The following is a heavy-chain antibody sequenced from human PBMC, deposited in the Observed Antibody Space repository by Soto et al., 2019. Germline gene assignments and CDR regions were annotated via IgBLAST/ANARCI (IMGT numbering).Heavy chain of an antibody. J-gene: IGHJ4*02. CDR2: IVPVFTSA. CDR3: ARVQGGIAAALDY. V-gene: IGHV1-69*06. D-gene: IGHD6-13*01. CDR1: GGTFSSYP. Sequence: ASVKVSCKASGGTFSSYPISWVRQAPGQGLEWMGEIVPVFTSANYAQKFQGRVTITADKSTSTAYMELSSLRSEDTAVYYCARVQGGIAAALDYWGQGTLVTVSS.